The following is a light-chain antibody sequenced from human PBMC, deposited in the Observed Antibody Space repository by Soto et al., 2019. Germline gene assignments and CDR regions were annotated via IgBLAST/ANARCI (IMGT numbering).Light chain of an antibody. Sequence: IVLTQFPGTLSLSPGESATLSCRARQSVSSKYLAWYRQTAGQGPRLLIYGASSRATGIPDRFSGSGFGTDFTLTINSLETVDFAVYFCQQYGSSPFSFGAGTKMDIK. J-gene: IGKJ3*01. CDR3: QQYGSSPFS. V-gene: IGKV3-20*01. CDR2: GAS. CDR1: QSVSSKY.